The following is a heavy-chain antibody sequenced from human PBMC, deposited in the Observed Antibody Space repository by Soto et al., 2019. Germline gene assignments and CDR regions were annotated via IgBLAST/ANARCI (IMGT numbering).Heavy chain of an antibody. Sequence: EVQLLESGGGLVQPGGSLRLSCAASGFTFSSYAMNWARRAPGRGLEWVSVISGGGGSTYYADSVKGRFTISRDNSKNTLYLQMNSLRAEDTAVYYCARRSSSWYFDYWGQGTLVTVSS. D-gene: IGHD6-13*01. CDR3: ARRSSSWYFDY. CDR1: GFTFSSYA. V-gene: IGHV3-23*01. CDR2: ISGGGGST. J-gene: IGHJ4*02.